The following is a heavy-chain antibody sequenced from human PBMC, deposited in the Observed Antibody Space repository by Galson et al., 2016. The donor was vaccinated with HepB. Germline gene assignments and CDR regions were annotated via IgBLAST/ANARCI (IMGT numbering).Heavy chain of an antibody. Sequence: SVKVSCKASGYTFTAYYIHWVRQVPGQGLEWMGRINPNRGANLEAQQFQGRVTVTRDSSINTVYMELSSLTSADTALYYCARDPEKVKVNHYYYYTMDVWGQGTTVTVSS. D-gene: IGHD1-14*01. CDR1: GYTFTAYY. J-gene: IGHJ6*02. CDR2: INPNRGAN. CDR3: ARDPEKVKVNHYYYYTMDV. V-gene: IGHV1-2*06.